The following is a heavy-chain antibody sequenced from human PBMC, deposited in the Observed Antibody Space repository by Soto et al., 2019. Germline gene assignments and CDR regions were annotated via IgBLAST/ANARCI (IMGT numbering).Heavy chain of an antibody. D-gene: IGHD2-15*01. Sequence: GGSLRLSCAASGFTFSSYSMNWVRQAPGKGLEWVSYISSSSSTIYYADSVKGRFTISRDNAKNSLYLQMNSLRAEDTAVYYCATFIRYCSGGSCYPQPLRHYWGQGTLVTVSS. J-gene: IGHJ4*02. CDR1: GFTFSSYS. CDR2: ISSSSSTI. CDR3: ATFIRYCSGGSCYPQPLRHY. V-gene: IGHV3-48*01.